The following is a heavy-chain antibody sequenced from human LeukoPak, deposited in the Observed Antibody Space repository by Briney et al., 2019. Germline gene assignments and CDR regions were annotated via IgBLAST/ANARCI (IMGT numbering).Heavy chain of an antibody. J-gene: IGHJ4*02. CDR1: GDSISSGNY. CDR2: IFHTGST. D-gene: IGHD6-6*01. Sequence: SETLSLTCTVSGDSISSGNYWGWIRQPPGKGLEWIGSIFHTGSTYYNLSLKSRVTISVDTSKNQFSLRLSSVTAADTAVYYCASLLSTIAARHYWGQGTLVTVSS. V-gene: IGHV4-38-2*02. CDR3: ASLLSTIAARHY.